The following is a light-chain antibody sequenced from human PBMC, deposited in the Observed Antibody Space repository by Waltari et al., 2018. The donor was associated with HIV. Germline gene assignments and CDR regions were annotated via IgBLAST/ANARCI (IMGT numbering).Light chain of an antibody. CDR2: SKN. V-gene: IGLV1-44*01. CDR3: AVWDDSLNGYV. Sequence: QSVLTQPPSASGTPGQRVTIPRSGSSINIGSNSVNWYPQVPGTEPKLRCYSKNEGAAVFPDRFSGSKSGTSASLAISGLQSEDEAEYYCAVWDDSLNGYVFGIGTTVTVL. CDR1: SINIGSNS. J-gene: IGLJ1*01.